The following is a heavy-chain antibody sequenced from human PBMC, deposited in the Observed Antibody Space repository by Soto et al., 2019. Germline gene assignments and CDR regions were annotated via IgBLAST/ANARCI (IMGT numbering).Heavy chain of an antibody. CDR1: GGSISSYY. V-gene: IGHV4-59*01. J-gene: IGHJ4*02. D-gene: IGHD5-12*01. CDR3: AGVGSPGMATIRYFHY. CDR2: IYYSGRT. Sequence: QVQLQESGPGLVKPSETLSLTCTVSGGSISSYYWSWIRQPPGKGLEWIGYIYYSGRTKYNPALKGRVTISVDASNHQFSLKLSSMSAADTAVYYCAGVGSPGMATIRYFHYWRQGTLVTVSS.